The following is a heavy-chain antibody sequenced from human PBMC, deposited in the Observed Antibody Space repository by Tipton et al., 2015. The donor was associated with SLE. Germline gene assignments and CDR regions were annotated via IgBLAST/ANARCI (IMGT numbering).Heavy chain of an antibody. J-gene: IGHJ4*02. V-gene: IGHV4-34*01. CDR3: ARQRLQPGGDYFDY. CDR1: GGSFSGYY. CDR2: ISHSGST. Sequence: TLSLTCAVYGGSFSGYYWSWIRQPPGKGLEWIGEISHSGSTNYNPSLKSRVTIPLDTSKNQFSLKMRSVTAADTAVYYCARQRLQPGGDYFDYWGQGTLVTVSS. D-gene: IGHD4-11*01.